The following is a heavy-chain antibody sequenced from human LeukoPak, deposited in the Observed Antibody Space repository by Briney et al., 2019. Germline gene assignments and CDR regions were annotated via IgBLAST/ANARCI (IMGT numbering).Heavy chain of an antibody. D-gene: IGHD6-19*01. J-gene: IGHJ4*02. CDR2: IYSGGST. Sequence: ETLSLTCAVYGGSFSGYYMSWVRQAPGKGLEWVSAIYSGGSTYYADSVKGRFTISRDNSKNTLYLQMNSLRAEDTAVYYCARDSPVAGIRDWGQGTLVTVSS. CDR3: ARDSPVAGIRD. V-gene: IGHV3-53*01. CDR1: GGSFSGYY.